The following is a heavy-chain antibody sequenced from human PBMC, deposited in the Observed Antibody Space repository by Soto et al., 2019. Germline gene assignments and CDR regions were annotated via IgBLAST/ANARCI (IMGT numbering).Heavy chain of an antibody. CDR1: GYTFTSYG. CDR3: ARGPVPRRYYYDSSGYLRFDY. V-gene: IGHV1-18*01. D-gene: IGHD3-22*01. Sequence: VQLVQSGAEVKKPGASVKVSCKASGYTFTSYGISWVRQAPGQGLEWMGWISAYNGNTNYAQKLQGRVTMTTDASTSTAYMELRSLRSDDTAVYYCARGPVPRRYYYDSSGYLRFDYWGQGTLVTVSS. J-gene: IGHJ4*02. CDR2: ISAYNGNT.